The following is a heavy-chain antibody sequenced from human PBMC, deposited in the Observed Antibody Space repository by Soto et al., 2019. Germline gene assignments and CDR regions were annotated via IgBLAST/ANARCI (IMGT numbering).Heavy chain of an antibody. CDR3: ARHPPTGLYYYYYGMDV. CDR1: GYSFTSYW. D-gene: IGHD4-17*01. V-gene: IGHV5-10-1*01. Sequence: GESLKISCKGSGYSFTSYWISWVRQMPGKGLEWMGRIDHSDSYTNYSPSFQGHVTISADKSISTAYLQWSSLKASDTAMYYCARHPPTGLYYYYYGMDVWGQGTTVTVSS. CDR2: IDHSDSYT. J-gene: IGHJ6*02.